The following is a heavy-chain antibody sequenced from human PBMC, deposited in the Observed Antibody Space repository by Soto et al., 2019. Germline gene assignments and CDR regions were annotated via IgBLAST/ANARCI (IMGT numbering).Heavy chain of an antibody. J-gene: IGHJ4*02. Sequence: QITLKESGPSPVKPTQTLTVTCTFSGFSLSNSGVGVAWIRQPPGKALEWLALIYGDNDKRYSPSLKTRLTITKDTPKNQVVLTMTNMDPVDTATYYCAHCTLHDYGDYDQCTSQVFDSWGQGTLVTVSS. CDR2: IYGDNDK. CDR1: GFSLSNSGVG. V-gene: IGHV2-5*02. CDR3: AHCTLHDYGDYDQCTSQVFDS. D-gene: IGHD4-17*01.